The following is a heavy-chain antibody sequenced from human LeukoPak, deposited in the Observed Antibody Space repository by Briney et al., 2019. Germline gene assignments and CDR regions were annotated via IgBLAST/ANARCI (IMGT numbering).Heavy chain of an antibody. CDR2: IYSGGYT. CDR1: GFTVSSNY. Sequence: SGGSLRLSCAPSGFTVSSNYKSGVRQAPGKGLEWVSVIYSGGYTYYADSVKGRFTISRDNSKNTLYLQMNSLTAEDTAVYYCARAPVAAAPPYFDYWGQGTLVTVSS. CDR3: ARAPVAAAPPYFDY. V-gene: IGHV3-53*01. D-gene: IGHD2-15*01. J-gene: IGHJ4*02.